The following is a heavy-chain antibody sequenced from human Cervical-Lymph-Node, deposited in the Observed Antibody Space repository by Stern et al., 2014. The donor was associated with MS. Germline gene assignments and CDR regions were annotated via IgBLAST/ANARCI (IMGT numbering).Heavy chain of an antibody. Sequence: QVQLVESGAEVKKAGASVKVSCRASGYTFANYGIVWVRQAPGQGLEWMGWISVQTGNTNHAQNLQGRVTMTIDKPTTTAYMELRSLRSDDSAIYYCARGNSGTYVLTSHYFFYAMDVWGQGTTVTVSS. J-gene: IGHJ6*02. CDR3: ARGNSGTYVLTSHYFFYAMDV. CDR2: ISVQTGNT. V-gene: IGHV1-18*01. D-gene: IGHD1-26*01. CDR1: GYTFANYG.